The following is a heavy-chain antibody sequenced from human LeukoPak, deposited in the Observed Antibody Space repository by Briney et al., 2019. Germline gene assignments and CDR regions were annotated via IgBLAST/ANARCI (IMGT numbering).Heavy chain of an antibody. CDR2: TYFTGST. D-gene: IGHD4-17*01. CDR3: ARVSFTYGPLDS. J-gene: IGHJ4*02. V-gene: IGHV4-31*03. Sequence: PSETLSLTCNVSRGSISSGGHYWSWIRQCPGKGLEWMGYTYFTGSTYYNPSLQSRLIISADTSMTQFSLRLRSVTAADTAVYYCARVSFTYGPLDSWGPGILVTVSS. CDR1: RGSISSGGHY.